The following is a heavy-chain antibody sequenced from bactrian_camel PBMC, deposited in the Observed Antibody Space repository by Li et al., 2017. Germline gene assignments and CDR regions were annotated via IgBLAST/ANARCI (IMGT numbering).Heavy chain of an antibody. V-gene: IGHV3S54*01. D-gene: IGHD2*01. CDR3: AAHGGPDCYNLAPYAPTT. J-gene: IGHJ4*01. Sequence: HVQLVESGGGSVQAGGSLTLSCTYSGINVDDEDSDMGWYRQAPGRERERVATMYSSGYSTYYDDSVKGRFTISRDNARTTLYLQMESLKPADTGMYYCAAHGGPDCYNLAPYAPTTWGQGTQVTVST. CDR1: GINVDDEDSD. CDR2: MYSSGYST.